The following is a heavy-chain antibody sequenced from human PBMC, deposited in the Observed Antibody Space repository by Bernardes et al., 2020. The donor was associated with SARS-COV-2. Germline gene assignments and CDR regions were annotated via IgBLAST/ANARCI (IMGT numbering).Heavy chain of an antibody. CDR3: ASCRVGISWSQIDY. CDR2: MSYDGSIK. Sequence: GGSLRLSCAASGFTFSSYSMHWVRQAPGKGLEWVAVMSYDGSIKYHADSVKGRFTISRDNSKNTVYLQMNSLRPEDTAVYYCASCRVGISWSQIDYWGQGTLVTVSS. V-gene: IGHV3-30-3*01. D-gene: IGHD6-13*01. J-gene: IGHJ4*02. CDR1: GFTFSSYS.